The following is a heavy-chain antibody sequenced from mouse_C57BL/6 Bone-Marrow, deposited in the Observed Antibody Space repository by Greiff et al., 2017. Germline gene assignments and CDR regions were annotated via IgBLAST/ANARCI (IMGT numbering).Heavy chain of an antibody. CDR1: GYTFTDYY. V-gene: IGHV1-19*01. CDR2: INPYNGGT. Sequence: EVQLQQSGPVLVKPGASVKMSCKASGYTFTDYYMNWVKQSHGKSLEWIGVINPYNGGTSYNQKFKGKATLTVDKSSSTAYMELNSLTSEDSAVYYCARWGYGSSYDYWGQGTTLTVSS. CDR3: ARWGYGSSYDY. J-gene: IGHJ2*01. D-gene: IGHD1-1*01.